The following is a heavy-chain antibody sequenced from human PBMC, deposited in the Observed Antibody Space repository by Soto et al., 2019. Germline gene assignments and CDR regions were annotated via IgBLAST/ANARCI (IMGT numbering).Heavy chain of an antibody. J-gene: IGHJ5*02. D-gene: IGHD1-1*01. Sequence: SETLSLTCTVSGASISGFYWSWIRKSAGKGLEWIGRIYATGTTDYNPSLKSRVMMSVDTSKKQFSLKLRSVTAADTAVYYCVRDGTKTLRDWFDPWGQGISVTFSS. CDR3: VRDGTKTLRDWFDP. CDR2: IYATGTT. CDR1: GASISGFY. V-gene: IGHV4-4*07.